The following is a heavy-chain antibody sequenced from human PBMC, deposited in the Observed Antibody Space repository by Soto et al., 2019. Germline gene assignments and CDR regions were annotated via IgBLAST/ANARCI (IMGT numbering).Heavy chain of an antibody. Sequence: ASVKVSCKASGYTFTSYYMHWVRQAPGQGLEWMGIINPSGGSTSYARKFQGRVTMTRDTSTSTVYMELSSLRSEDTAVYYCARGGYDILTGPIDWGQGTLVTAPQ. CDR1: GYTFTSYY. CDR2: INPSGGST. CDR3: ARGGYDILTGPID. J-gene: IGHJ4*02. D-gene: IGHD3-9*01. V-gene: IGHV1-46*01.